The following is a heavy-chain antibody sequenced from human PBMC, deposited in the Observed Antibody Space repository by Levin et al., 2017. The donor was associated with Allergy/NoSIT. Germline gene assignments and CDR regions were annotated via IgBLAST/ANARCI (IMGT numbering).Heavy chain of an antibody. J-gene: IGHJ4*02. CDR3: AKSRGQDRYFDWLLRALFDY. V-gene: IGHV3-30*18. CDR1: GFTFSSYG. CDR2: ISYDGSNK. D-gene: IGHD3-9*01. Sequence: LSGGSLRLSCAASGFTFSSYGMHWVRQAPGKGLEWVAVISYDGSNKYYADSVKGRFTISRDNSKNTLYLQMNSLRAEDTAVYYCAKSRGQDRYFDWLLRALFDYWGQGTLVTVSS.